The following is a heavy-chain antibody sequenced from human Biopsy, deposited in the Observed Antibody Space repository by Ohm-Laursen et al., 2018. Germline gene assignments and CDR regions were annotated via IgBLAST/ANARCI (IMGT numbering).Heavy chain of an antibody. V-gene: IGHV3-21*01. CDR2: ISETSSHI. CDR1: GFSVSSYD. J-gene: IGHJ6*02. Sequence: GTLSLTCAASGFSVSSYDMNWVRQAPGKELEWISYISETSSHIYDADSVRGRFTVARDIAKNSLYLQLNSLRVEDTAVYYCARDSSRRAREGGMDVWGQGTTVTVSS. CDR3: ARDSSRRAREGGMDV. D-gene: IGHD6-6*01.